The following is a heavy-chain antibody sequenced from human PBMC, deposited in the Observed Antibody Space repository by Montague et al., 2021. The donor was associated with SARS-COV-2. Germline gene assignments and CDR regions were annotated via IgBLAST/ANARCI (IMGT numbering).Heavy chain of an antibody. V-gene: IGHV2-5*02. D-gene: IGHD4-17*01. Sequence: PALVKPTQTLTLTCTFSGFSLNTSGEGVGWVRQPPGKALEWLALIYCDDDKRYSPSLKSRSTISKYTTKNEVVLTVANMDPVDTATYYCARYGDYGSWFDPWGQGTLVTVSS. CDR3: ARYGDYGSWFDP. CDR1: GFSLNTSGEG. CDR2: IYCDDDK. J-gene: IGHJ5*02.